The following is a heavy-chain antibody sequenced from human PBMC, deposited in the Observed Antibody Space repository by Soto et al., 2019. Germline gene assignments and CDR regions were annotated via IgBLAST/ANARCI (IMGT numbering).Heavy chain of an antibody. CDR1: GFAFNNYG. J-gene: IGHJ4*02. V-gene: IGHV3-21*01. CDR2: ISKSDYT. D-gene: IGHD2-2*01. CDR3: AREDSIIIPAVSDF. Sequence: LRLSCTVSGFAFNNYGINWVRQAPGKGLEWVSSISKSDYTYYSDSVTGRSTISRDNAKNSVSLQMNTLRVEDTAVYYCAREDSIIIPAVSDFWGQGTLVTVSS.